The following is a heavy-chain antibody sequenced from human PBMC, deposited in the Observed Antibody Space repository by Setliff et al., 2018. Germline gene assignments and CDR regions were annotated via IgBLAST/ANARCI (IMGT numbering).Heavy chain of an antibody. Sequence: SDTLSLTCIVSGGSISPYYWSWIRQPPGKGLEWIGYISYSGNTNYNPSLQSRVTITVDTSKNQFSLKLSSVTAADTAVYYCAKVPITKVYFYMDVWGKGTTVTVSS. CDR3: AKVPITKVYFYMDV. D-gene: IGHD3-10*01. J-gene: IGHJ6*03. CDR1: GGSISPYY. CDR2: ISYSGNT. V-gene: IGHV4-59*08.